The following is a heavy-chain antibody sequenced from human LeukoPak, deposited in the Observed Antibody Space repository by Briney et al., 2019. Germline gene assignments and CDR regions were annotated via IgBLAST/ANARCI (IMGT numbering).Heavy chain of an antibody. D-gene: IGHD6-13*01. Sequence: GASVKVSCKASRGTFSSYAISWVRQAPGQGLEWMGRIIPILGIANYAQKFQGRVTITADKSTSTAYMELSSLRSEDTAVYYCATRSSSPWYFDYWGQGTLVTVSS. CDR3: ATRSSSPWYFDY. CDR2: IIPILGIA. V-gene: IGHV1-69*04. J-gene: IGHJ4*02. CDR1: RGTFSSYA.